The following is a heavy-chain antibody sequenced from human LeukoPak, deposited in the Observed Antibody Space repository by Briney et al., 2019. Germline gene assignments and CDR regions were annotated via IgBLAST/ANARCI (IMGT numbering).Heavy chain of an antibody. D-gene: IGHD2-2*02. J-gene: IGHJ5*02. Sequence: GGSLRLSWAASGFTLSSYRMNRVRQAPGKGLGWGSAISGRGGSTYSADSGKGRFTISRDNSKNTLYLQMNSLRAEDTAVYYCAKEGRVVPAAIRGNWFDPWGQGTLVTVSS. CDR1: GFTLSSYR. CDR2: ISGRGGST. V-gene: IGHV3-23*01. CDR3: AKEGRVVPAAIRGNWFDP.